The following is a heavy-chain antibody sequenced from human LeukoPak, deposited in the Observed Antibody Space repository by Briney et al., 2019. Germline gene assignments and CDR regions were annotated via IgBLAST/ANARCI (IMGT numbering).Heavy chain of an antibody. CDR2: FSGSGGST. J-gene: IGHJ3*02. D-gene: IGHD2-2*01. CDR3: ARAAFTHCSSTSCVDSDAFDI. Sequence: GGSLRLSCAASGFTFSNYAMSWVRQAPGKGLEWVSAFSGSGGSTYYADSVKGRFTISRDNSKNTLYLQMNSLRAEDTAVYYCARAAFTHCSSTSCVDSDAFDIWGQGTMVTVSS. CDR1: GFTFSNYA. V-gene: IGHV3-23*01.